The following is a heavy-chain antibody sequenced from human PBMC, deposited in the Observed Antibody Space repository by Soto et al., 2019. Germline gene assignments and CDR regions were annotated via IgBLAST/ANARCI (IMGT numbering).Heavy chain of an antibody. CDR3: ARLQRYVEGLPGGLDC. J-gene: IGHJ4*02. D-gene: IGHD3-3*01. CDR2: INTGNGNT. CDR1: GYSFSNYN. Sequence: QVQLMQSGAEVQQPGASVTVSCKASGYSFSNYNIHWVRQAPGQSLEWVGWINTGNGNTKYSAKFQDRVTISRDTAANTAYMELNNLRSEDTAVYYCARLQRYVEGLPGGLDCWGQGTLVTVSS. V-gene: IGHV1-3*04.